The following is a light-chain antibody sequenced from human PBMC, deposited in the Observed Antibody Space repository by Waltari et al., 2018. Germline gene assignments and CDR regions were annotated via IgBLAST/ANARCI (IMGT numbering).Light chain of an antibody. CDR1: QTVSTIA. CDR3: QQYDGIVVT. V-gene: IGKV3-20*01. CDR2: CTY. Sequence: EIVLTQSPGTLSLSPGDRATLSCRASQTVSTIALSWYQQKPGQAPRVLIYCTYNRATGIPDRFSGSGSGTDFTLTINRLAPEDFAMYYCQQYDGIVVTFGGGTKVEI. J-gene: IGKJ4*01.